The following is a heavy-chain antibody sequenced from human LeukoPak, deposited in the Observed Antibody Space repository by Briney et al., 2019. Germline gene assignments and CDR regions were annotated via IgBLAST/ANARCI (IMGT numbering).Heavy chain of an antibody. Sequence: SWVRQSPGKGLEYIGEIYHSGTTNYTPSLKSRVTISLDKSENHFSLKLTSVTAADTAVYYCARVVVLSATLKDWFDPWGQGILVTVSS. J-gene: IGHJ5*02. CDR3: ARVVVLSATLKDWFDP. V-gene: IGHV4-4*02. D-gene: IGHD2-15*01. CDR2: IYHSGTT.